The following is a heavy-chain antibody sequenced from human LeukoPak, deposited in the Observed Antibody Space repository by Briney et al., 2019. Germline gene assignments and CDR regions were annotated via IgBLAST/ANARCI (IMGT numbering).Heavy chain of an antibody. CDR2: VSISGGP. V-gene: IGHV4-4*09. CDR3: ARQAYTPLWEFDY. Sequence: SETLSLACSVSGGSLSGYYWSWIRQPPGKGLEWIGDVSISGGPGYNPSLKSRVTISVDTSKNQISLKPTSVTAADTPVYYCARQAYTPLWEFDYWGQGTLVTVSS. D-gene: IGHD1-26*01. J-gene: IGHJ4*02. CDR1: GGSLSGYY.